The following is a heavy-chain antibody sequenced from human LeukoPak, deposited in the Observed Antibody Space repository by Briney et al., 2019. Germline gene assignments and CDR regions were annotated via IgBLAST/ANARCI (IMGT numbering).Heavy chain of an antibody. CDR3: ARDWKTNSFDY. Sequence: PGRSLTLSCAASEFTFTTYGMHWVRQAPGKGLEWVAFIYYDGSNIYYADYVKGRFTISRDISKNTLYLQMDSLRAEDTAIYYCARDWKTNSFDYWGPGTLVTVTS. CDR2: IYYDGSNI. CDR1: EFTFTTYG. D-gene: IGHD1-1*01. V-gene: IGHV3-33*01. J-gene: IGHJ4*02.